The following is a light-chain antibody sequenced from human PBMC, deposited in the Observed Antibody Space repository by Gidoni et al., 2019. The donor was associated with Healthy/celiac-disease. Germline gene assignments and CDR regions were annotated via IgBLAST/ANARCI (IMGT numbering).Light chain of an antibody. CDR3: QQYDNRPFT. CDR2: DAS. V-gene: IGKV1-33*01. Sequence: DIQMTHAPSSLSASVGDRVTITGQASQDISNYLNWYQQKPGKAPKLLIYDASNLETGVPSRFSGSGSGTDFTLTISSLQPEDIATYYCQQYDNRPFTFGPGTKVDIK. J-gene: IGKJ3*01. CDR1: QDISNY.